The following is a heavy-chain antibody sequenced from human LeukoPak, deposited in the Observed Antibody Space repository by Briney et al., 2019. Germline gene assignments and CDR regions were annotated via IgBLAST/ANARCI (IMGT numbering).Heavy chain of an antibody. J-gene: IGHJ4*02. CDR3: ARPPGDY. Sequence: GGSLRLSCAASGFTFNSYSMNWVRQAPGKGLEWVSYISSGSSTKYYADSVKGRFTVSRDNAKNSLYLQMNSLRAEDTAVYYCARPPGDYWGQGTLVTVSS. CDR1: GFTFNSYS. V-gene: IGHV3-48*04. CDR2: ISSGSSTK.